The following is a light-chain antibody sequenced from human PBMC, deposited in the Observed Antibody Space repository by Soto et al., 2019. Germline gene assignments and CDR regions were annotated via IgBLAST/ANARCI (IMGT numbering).Light chain of an antibody. CDR3: QQYYSTLPYT. J-gene: IGKJ2*01. CDR2: WAS. Sequence: DIVMTQSPDSLAVSLGERATINCKSSQSVLYSSNNKSYLAWYQQKPGQPPKLLIYWASTRESGVPDRFSGSGSGTDFTLTISSLQAEDVAVYYCQQYYSTLPYTFGQGTKVDIK. V-gene: IGKV4-1*01. CDR1: QSVLYSSNNKSY.